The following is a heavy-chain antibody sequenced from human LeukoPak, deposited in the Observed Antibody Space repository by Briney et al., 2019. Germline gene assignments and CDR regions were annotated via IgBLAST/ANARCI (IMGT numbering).Heavy chain of an antibody. CDR1: GLPLTSPG. CDR3: TRGHNIVSNPRIPQFNWVDP. J-gene: IGHJ5*02. Sequence: GGSLRLSCVPSGLPLTSPGMHFFRQAPDKGLEWVAFIRYDGNNKNYADSAKGRFTISRDNSKNTLFLQMNSLRLEDTGVYYCTRGHNIVSNPRIPQFNWVDPWGQGTLVTVSS. CDR2: IRYDGNNK. D-gene: IGHD2/OR15-2a*01. V-gene: IGHV3-30*02.